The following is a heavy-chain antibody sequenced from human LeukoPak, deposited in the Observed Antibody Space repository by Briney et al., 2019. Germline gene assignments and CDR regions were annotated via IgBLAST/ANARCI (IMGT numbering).Heavy chain of an antibody. D-gene: IGHD3-3*01. V-gene: IGHV3-21*01. J-gene: IGHJ4*02. Sequence: GGSLRLSCAASGFTFSSYSMNWVRQAPGKGMEWVSSISSSSSYIYYADSVKGRFTISRDNAKNSLYLQMNSLRAEDTAVYYCARDVYYDFWSGVDYWRQGTLVTVSS. CDR3: ARDVYYDFWSGVDY. CDR1: GFTFSSYS. CDR2: ISSSSSYI.